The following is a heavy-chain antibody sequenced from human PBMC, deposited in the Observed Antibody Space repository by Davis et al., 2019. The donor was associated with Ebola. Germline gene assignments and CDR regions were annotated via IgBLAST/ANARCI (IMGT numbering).Heavy chain of an antibody. D-gene: IGHD4-17*01. CDR3: ARHSSDYGDTGYFDY. CDR1: GASISSSIYY. Sequence: MPSETLSLTCTVSGASISSSIYYWGWIRQPPGKGLEWIGSFDYSGDTSYDPSLKSRVTISVDTSKNQFSLKLSSVTAADTAVYYCARHSSDYGDTGYFDYWGQGTLVTVSS. V-gene: IGHV4-39*01. J-gene: IGHJ4*02. CDR2: FDYSGDT.